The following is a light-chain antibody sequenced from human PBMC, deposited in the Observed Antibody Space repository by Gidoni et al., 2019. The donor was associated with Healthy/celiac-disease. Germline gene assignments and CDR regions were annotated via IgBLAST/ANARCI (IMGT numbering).Light chain of an antibody. Sequence: QSVLTQPPSVSAAPGQKVTISCSGSSSNIGNNYLSWYQHPPGTAPKLLIYDNNKRPSGIPDRFSGSKSGTSATLGITGLQTGDEADYYCGTWDSSLSAGRVFGGGTKLTVL. V-gene: IGLV1-51*01. CDR1: SSNIGNNY. CDR3: GTWDSSLSAGRV. CDR2: DNN. J-gene: IGLJ2*01.